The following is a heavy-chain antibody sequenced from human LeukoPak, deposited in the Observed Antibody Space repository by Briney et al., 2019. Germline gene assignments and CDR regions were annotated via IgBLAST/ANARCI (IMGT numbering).Heavy chain of an antibody. J-gene: IGHJ5*02. CDR1: GDSVPSNSAA. Sequence: SQTLSLTCAISGDSVPSNSAAWNWIRQSPSRGLEWLGRTYYRSKWYNDYAVSVKSRITTNPDTSKNQFSLQLNSVTPEDTAVYYCARAGQWLPSNWFDPWGQGTLVTVSS. CDR2: TYYRSKWYN. V-gene: IGHV6-1*01. D-gene: IGHD6-19*01. CDR3: ARAGQWLPSNWFDP.